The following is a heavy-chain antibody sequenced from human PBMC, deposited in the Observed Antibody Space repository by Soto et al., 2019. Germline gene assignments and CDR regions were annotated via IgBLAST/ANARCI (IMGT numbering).Heavy chain of an antibody. CDR1: GYTFTSYG. CDR3: ARDVRGHYYYYGMDV. D-gene: IGHD5-12*01. V-gene: IGHV1-18*01. Sequence: QDQLVQSGAEVKKPGASVKVSCKASGYTFTSYGISWVRQAPGQGLEWMGWISAYNGNTNYAQRLQGRVTMTTDTSTSTLYMELRSLRSDDTAVYYCARDVRGHYYYYGMDVWGQGTTVTVSS. J-gene: IGHJ6*02. CDR2: ISAYNGNT.